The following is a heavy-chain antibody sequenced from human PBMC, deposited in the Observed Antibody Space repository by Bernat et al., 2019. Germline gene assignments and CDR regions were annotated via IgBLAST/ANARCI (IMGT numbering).Heavy chain of an antibody. CDR1: RFTATSSS. CDR3: TRETYYDSWRSTGPSDI. CDR2: IATGGST. V-gene: IGHV3-66*01. Sequence: QLVESGGDLVQPGGSLNLSFAAFRFTATSSSINWFRQSPGKGLGWVSLIATGGSTYYADSVKGRFTISRDNAKNTLYLQMNSLRAEDTAVYYCTRETYYDSWRSTGPSDIWGQGTMVTVSS. D-gene: IGHD3-3*01. J-gene: IGHJ3*02.